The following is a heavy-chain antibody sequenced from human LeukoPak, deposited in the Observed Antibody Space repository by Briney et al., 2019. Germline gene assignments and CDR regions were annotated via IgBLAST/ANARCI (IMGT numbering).Heavy chain of an antibody. CDR2: ISYDGSDK. Sequence: GTSLRLSCAASGFTFSSYAMHWVRQAPGKGLEWVAVISYDGSDKFYADSVQGRFTISRDNSKNTLYLQMNSLRAEDTAVYYCAKKGYYDGSGYYMYYFDHWGQGTLVTVSS. CDR1: GFTFSSYA. V-gene: IGHV3-30-3*02. J-gene: IGHJ4*02. CDR3: AKKGYYDGSGYYMYYFDH. D-gene: IGHD3-22*01.